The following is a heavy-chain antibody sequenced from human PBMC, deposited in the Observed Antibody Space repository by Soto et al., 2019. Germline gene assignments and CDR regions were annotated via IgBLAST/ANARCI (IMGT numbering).Heavy chain of an antibody. V-gene: IGHV1-69*06. J-gene: IGHJ5*02. CDR1: GGTFSSYA. CDR2: IIPIFGTA. CDR3: AREEGIAARWFDP. Sequence: QVQLVQSGAEVKKPGSSVKVSCKASGGTFSSYAISWVRQAPGQGLEWMGGIIPIFGTANYAQKFQGRVTITADKSAITADIELSSLRSEDTAVYYCAREEGIAARWFDPWGQGTLVTVSS. D-gene: IGHD6-6*01.